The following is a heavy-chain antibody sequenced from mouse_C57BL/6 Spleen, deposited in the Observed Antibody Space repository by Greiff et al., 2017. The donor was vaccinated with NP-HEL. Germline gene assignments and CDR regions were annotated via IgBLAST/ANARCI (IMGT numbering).Heavy chain of an antibody. CDR1: GFTFSSYG. J-gene: IGHJ2*01. CDR2: ISSGGSYT. V-gene: IGHV5-6*01. Sequence: EVNVVESGGDLVKPGGSPKLSCAASGFTFSSYGMSWVRQTPDKRLEWVATISSGGSYTYYPASVKGRFTISRDNAKNTLYLQMSSLKSEDTAMYYCARQGTDYWGQGTTLTVSS. CDR3: ARQGTDY. D-gene: IGHD3-3*01.